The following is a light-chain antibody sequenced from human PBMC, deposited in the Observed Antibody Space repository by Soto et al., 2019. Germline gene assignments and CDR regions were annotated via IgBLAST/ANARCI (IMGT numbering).Light chain of an antibody. Sequence: QMTQSPSSLSASIGDRVTISCQASQDVGNFLNWYQQRSGKAPYLLIYDASNLDSGVSSRFSGSGSGRDFSFTITSLQPDDVATYFCQQYGSLPITFGQGTRLEI. J-gene: IGKJ5*01. CDR1: QDVGNF. V-gene: IGKV1-33*01. CDR2: DAS. CDR3: QQYGSLPIT.